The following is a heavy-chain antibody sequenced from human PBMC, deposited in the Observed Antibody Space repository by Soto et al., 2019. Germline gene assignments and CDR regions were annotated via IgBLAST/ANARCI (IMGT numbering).Heavy chain of an antibody. CDR2: ISRSSSTI. J-gene: IGHJ4*02. V-gene: IGHV3-48*01. Sequence: GGSLRLSCAASGFTFSSYSMNWVRQAPGKGLEWVAYISRSSSTIYYADSVKGRCTISRENAKNTLDLQMNSLIAEDTAVYYCARPAYSSSWDFDYWGQGTLVTVSS. CDR1: GFTFSSYS. D-gene: IGHD6-13*01. CDR3: ARPAYSSSWDFDY.